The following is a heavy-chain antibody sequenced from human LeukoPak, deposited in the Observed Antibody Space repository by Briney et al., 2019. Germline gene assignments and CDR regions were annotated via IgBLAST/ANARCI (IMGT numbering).Heavy chain of an antibody. CDR3: AKDRAVGRFLEWLLD. CDR2: ISYDGSNK. V-gene: IGHV3-30*18. J-gene: IGHJ4*02. D-gene: IGHD3-3*01. Sequence: PGGSLGLSCAASGFTFSSYGMNWVRQAPGKGLEWVAVISYDGSNKYYADSVKGRFTISRDNSKNTLYLQMNSLRAEDTAVYYCAKDRAVGRFLEWLLDWGQGTLVTVSS. CDR1: GFTFSSYG.